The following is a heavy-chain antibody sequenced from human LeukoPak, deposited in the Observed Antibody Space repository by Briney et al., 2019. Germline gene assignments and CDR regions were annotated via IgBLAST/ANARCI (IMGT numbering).Heavy chain of an antibody. D-gene: IGHD7-27*01. CDR2: ITSSSSSM. J-gene: IGHJ4*02. Sequence: GGSLRLSCVASGFTFSIYTVSWVRQAPGKGLEWVSSITSSSSSMYSADSVKGRLTISRDNAKNSLYLQMNSLRAEDTAVYYCARDLAWGGYWGQGTLVTVSS. CDR3: ARDLAWGGY. V-gene: IGHV3-21*01. CDR1: GFTFSIYT.